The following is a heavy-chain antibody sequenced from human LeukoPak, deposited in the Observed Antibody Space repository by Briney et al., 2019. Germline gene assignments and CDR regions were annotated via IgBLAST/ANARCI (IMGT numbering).Heavy chain of an antibody. CDR1: GGSISSYY. CDR3: ARQPTVTTKCYFDY. CDR2: IYYSGST. J-gene: IGHJ4*02. Sequence: SETLSLNCTVSGGSISSYYWSWIRQPPGKGLEWIGYIYYSGSTNYNPPLKSRVTISVDTSKNQFSLKLSSVTAADTAVYYCARQPTVTTKCYFDYWGQGTLVTVSS. V-gene: IGHV4-59*01. D-gene: IGHD4-17*01.